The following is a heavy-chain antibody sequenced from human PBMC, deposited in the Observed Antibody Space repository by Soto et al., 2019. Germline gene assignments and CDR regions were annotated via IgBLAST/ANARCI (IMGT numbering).Heavy chain of an antibody. D-gene: IGHD3-10*01. J-gene: IGHJ6*03. CDR3: AKESPPVWFGEFPRVDYYYYMDV. CDR2: ISGTSDRI. CDR1: GFTFSTYA. Sequence: PGGSLRLSCAASGFTFSTYAMSWVRQAPGKGLEWVSAISGTSDRIYYADSVKGRFTISRDNSRNTLYLQMNSLRAEDTAVYYCAKESPPVWFGEFPRVDYYYYMDVWGKGTTVTVSS. V-gene: IGHV3-23*01.